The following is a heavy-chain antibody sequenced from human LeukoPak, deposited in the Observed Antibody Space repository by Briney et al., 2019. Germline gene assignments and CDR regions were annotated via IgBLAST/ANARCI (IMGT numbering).Heavy chain of an antibody. CDR2: ISSSSSYI. CDR3: ARGDSIYGDYVAVYYFDY. D-gene: IGHD4-17*01. CDR1: XXXXSSYS. V-gene: IGHV3-21*01. Sequence: GGSLRLSCAXXXXXXSSYSMNWVRQAPGKGLEWVLSISSSSSYIYYADSVKGRFTISRDNAKNSLYLQMNSLRAEDTAVYYCARGDSIYGDYVAVYYFDYWGQGTLVTVSS. J-gene: IGHJ4*02.